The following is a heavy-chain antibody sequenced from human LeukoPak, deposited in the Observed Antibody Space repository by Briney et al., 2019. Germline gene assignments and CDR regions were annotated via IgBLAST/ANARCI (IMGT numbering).Heavy chain of an antibody. V-gene: IGHV3-30*02. Sequence: PGGSLRLSCAASGINFRSSGMHWVRQAPGKGLEWVTFIQNDGSDKPYAASVKGRFTISRDNSKNTVYLHINSLRADDTALYYCAREGGRAAAGRFDYWGQGTLVTVSS. CDR3: AREGGRAAAGRFDY. J-gene: IGHJ4*02. CDR2: IQNDGSDK. D-gene: IGHD6-13*01. CDR1: GINFRSSG.